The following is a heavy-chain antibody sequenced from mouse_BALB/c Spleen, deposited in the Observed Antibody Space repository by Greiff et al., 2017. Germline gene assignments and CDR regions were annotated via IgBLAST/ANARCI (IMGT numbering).Heavy chain of an antibody. CDR3: TRDDYDGWYFDV. D-gene: IGHD2-4*01. CDR2: IYPGSGST. Sequence: LQQPGSELVRPGASVKLSCKASGYTFTSYWMHWVKQRPGQGLEWIGNIYPGSGSTNYDEKFKSKATLTVDTSSSTAYMQLSSLTSEDSAVYYCTRDDYDGWYFDVWGAGTTVTVSS. CDR1: GYTFTSYW. J-gene: IGHJ1*01. V-gene: IGHV1S22*01.